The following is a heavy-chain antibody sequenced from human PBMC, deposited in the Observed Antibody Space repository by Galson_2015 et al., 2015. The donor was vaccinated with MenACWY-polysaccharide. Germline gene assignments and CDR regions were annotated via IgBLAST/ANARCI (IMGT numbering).Heavy chain of an antibody. CDR1: GFTFSSYD. J-gene: IGHJ6*02. CDR3: ARSYYDRTTCYGMVV. V-gene: IGHV3-30-3*01. CDR2: ISYDGTNK. Sequence: SLRLSCAASGFTFSSYDMHWVRQAPGKGLEWVAVISYDGTNKYYADSVKGRFTISRDNSNNALYLQMNSLRPEDTALYYCARSYYDRTTCYGMVVWGQGTTVTVSS. D-gene: IGHD2/OR15-2a*01.